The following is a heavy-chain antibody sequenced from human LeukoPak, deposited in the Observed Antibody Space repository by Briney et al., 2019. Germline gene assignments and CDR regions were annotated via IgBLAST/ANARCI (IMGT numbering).Heavy chain of an antibody. V-gene: IGHV4-31*03. CDR2: IYYSGST. Sequence: PSQTLSLTCTVSGGSISSGGYYWSWIRQHPGKGLEWIGYIYYSGSTYYNPSLKSRVTISVDTSKNQFSLKLSSVTAADTAVYYCARVRRQWLVPVDWFDPWGQGTLVTVSS. J-gene: IGHJ5*02. CDR1: GGSISSGGYY. D-gene: IGHD6-19*01. CDR3: ARVRRQWLVPVDWFDP.